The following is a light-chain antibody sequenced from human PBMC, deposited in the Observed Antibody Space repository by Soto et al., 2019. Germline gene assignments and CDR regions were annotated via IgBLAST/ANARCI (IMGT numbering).Light chain of an antibody. CDR3: QVWDSSTDHRV. J-gene: IGLJ3*02. CDR1: NIGSKS. CDR2: DDS. V-gene: IGLV3-21*02. Sequence: SSELTQPPSVSVAPGQTARITCGGTNIGSKSVHWYQQKPGQAPVLVVYDDSDQPSGIPERFSGSNSGNTATLTISRVEAGDEADYYCQVWDSSTDHRVFGGGTKLTVL.